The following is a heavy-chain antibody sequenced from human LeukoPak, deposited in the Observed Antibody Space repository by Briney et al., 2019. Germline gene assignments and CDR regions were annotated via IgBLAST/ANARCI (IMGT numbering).Heavy chain of an antibody. D-gene: IGHD6-13*01. V-gene: IGHV4-34*01. Sequence: PSETLSLTCAVYGGSFSGYYWSWIRQPPGKGLEWIGEINHSGSTNYNPSLKSRVTMSVDTSKNQFSLKLSSVTAADTAVYYCARDVGITVADSFDPWGQGTLVTVSS. CDR3: ARDVGITVADSFDP. CDR2: INHSGST. J-gene: IGHJ5*02. CDR1: GGSFSGYY.